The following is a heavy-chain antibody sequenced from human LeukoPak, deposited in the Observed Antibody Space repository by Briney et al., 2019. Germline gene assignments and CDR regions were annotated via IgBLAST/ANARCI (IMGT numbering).Heavy chain of an antibody. V-gene: IGHV3-23*01. CDR1: GFTFSSYG. D-gene: IGHD6-13*01. Sequence: PGGSLRLSCAASGFTFSSYGMSWVRQAPGKGLEWVSAISGSGGSTYYADSVKGRFTISRDNSKNTLYLQMNSLRAEDTAVYYCAKGPSKRGSYSSSWTTYFDYWGQGTLVTVSS. J-gene: IGHJ4*02. CDR2: ISGSGGST. CDR3: AKGPSKRGSYSSSWTTYFDY.